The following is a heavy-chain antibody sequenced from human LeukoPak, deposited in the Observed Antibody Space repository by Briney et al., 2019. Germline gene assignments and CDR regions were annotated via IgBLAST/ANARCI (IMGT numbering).Heavy chain of an antibody. V-gene: IGHV5-51*01. CDR2: IYPGGSDT. CDR3: ARPYDSSGYYASGIDY. CDR1: GYSFTSYW. J-gene: IGHJ4*02. D-gene: IGHD3-22*01. Sequence: GESLKISCKGSGYSFTSYWIGWVRQMPGKGLEWMGIIYPGGSDTRYSPSFQGQVTISADKSISTAYLQWSSLKASDTAMYYCARPYDSSGYYASGIDYWGQGTLVTVSS.